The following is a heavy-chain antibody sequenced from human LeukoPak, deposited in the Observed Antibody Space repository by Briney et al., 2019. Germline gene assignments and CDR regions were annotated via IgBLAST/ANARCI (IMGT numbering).Heavy chain of an antibody. Sequence: SETLSLTCAVYGGSFSGYYWSWIRQPPGKGLEWMGEINHSGSPTYNPSLKGRVTISVDTAKNQFSLKLSSVTAADTAVYYCARGGLYNLSWYFDLWGRGTLVTVSS. J-gene: IGHJ2*01. D-gene: IGHD1-1*01. CDR1: GGSFSGYY. CDR2: INHSGSP. CDR3: ARGGLYNLSWYFDL. V-gene: IGHV4-34*01.